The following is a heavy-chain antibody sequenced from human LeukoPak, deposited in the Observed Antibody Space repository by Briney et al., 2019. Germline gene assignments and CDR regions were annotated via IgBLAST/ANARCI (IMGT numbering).Heavy chain of an antibody. D-gene: IGHD2/OR15-2a*01. J-gene: IGHJ4*02. V-gene: IGHV3-30*18. Sequence: GGSLRLSYAASGFTFSSHDMYLVRQAPGKGPEWVGGITYDGRNNCYAHSVKGRFTISRDDSKNTLCLQMNRLRAEDSALYYCAKDPHQFVLWNFFGFWGQGTLVTVS. CDR3: AKDPHQFVLWNFFGF. CDR1: GFTFSSHD. CDR2: ITYDGRNN.